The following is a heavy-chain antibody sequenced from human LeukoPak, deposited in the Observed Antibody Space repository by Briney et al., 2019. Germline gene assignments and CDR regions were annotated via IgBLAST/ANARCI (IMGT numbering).Heavy chain of an antibody. J-gene: IGHJ5*02. CDR2: IYNDGRT. Sequence: GGSLRLSCAASGFNVRSNYMSWFRQAPGKGLEWASVIYNDGRTYYADSVKGRFTISRDNAKNTLYLQMNSLRAEDTAVYYCARAIYCSSTSCRIPRAGWFDPWGQGTLVTVSS. CDR1: GFNVRSNY. D-gene: IGHD2-2*01. V-gene: IGHV3-53*01. CDR3: ARAIYCSSTSCRIPRAGWFDP.